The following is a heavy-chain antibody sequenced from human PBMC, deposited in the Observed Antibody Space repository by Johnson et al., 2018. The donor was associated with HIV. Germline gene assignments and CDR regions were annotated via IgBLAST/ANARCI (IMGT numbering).Heavy chain of an antibody. D-gene: IGHD3-10*01. CDR1: GFTVSSNY. Sequence: VQLVESGGGLIQPGGSLRLSCAASGFTVSSNYMSWVRPAPGKGLEWVSAIYSGGSTYYADSVKRRFIISRDSSKNTLYLQMNSLRVEDTAVYYCARALSRFGVSDAFDVWGQGTMVTVSS. CDR3: ARALSRFGVSDAFDV. V-gene: IGHV3-53*01. J-gene: IGHJ3*01. CDR2: IYSGGST.